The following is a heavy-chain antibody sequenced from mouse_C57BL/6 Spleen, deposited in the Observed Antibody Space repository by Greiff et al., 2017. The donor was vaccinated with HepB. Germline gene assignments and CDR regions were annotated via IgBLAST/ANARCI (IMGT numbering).Heavy chain of an antibody. Sequence: EVKVEESGGGLVKPGGSLKLSCAASGFTFSSYAMSWVRQTPEKRLEWVATISDGGSYTYYPDNVKGRFTISRDNAKNNLYLQMSHLKSEDTAMFYCARAPHYYGSSYPFAYWGQGTLVTVSA. CDR2: ISDGGSYT. CDR1: GFTFSSYA. J-gene: IGHJ3*01. D-gene: IGHD1-1*01. CDR3: ARAPHYYGSSYPFAY. V-gene: IGHV5-4*03.